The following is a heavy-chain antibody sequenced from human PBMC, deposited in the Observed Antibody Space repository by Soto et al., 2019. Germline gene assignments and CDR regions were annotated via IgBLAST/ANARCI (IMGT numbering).Heavy chain of an antibody. CDR3: AKDAGQQLVRYYFDY. V-gene: IGHV3-30*18. J-gene: IGHJ4*02. Sequence: QVQLVESGGGVVQPGRSLRLSCAASGFTFSSYGMHWVRQAPGKGLEWVAVISYDGSNKYYADSVKGRFTISRDNSKNTLYLQMNSLRAEDTAVYYCAKDAGQQLVRYYFDYWGQGTLVTVSS. CDR1: GFTFSSYG. D-gene: IGHD6-13*01. CDR2: ISYDGSNK.